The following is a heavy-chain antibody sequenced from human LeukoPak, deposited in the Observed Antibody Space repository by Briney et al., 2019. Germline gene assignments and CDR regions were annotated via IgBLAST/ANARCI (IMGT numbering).Heavy chain of an antibody. CDR3: ARGRYGSGSKRGMDV. J-gene: IGHJ6*04. CDR1: GSTFSSYA. CDR2: ISYDGSNK. Sequence: GGSLRLSCAVSGSTFSSYAMHWVRQAPGKGLEWVAVISYDGSNKYYADSVKGRFTISRDNSKNTLYLQMNSLRAEDTAVYYCARGRYGSGSKRGMDVWGKGTTVTVSS. V-gene: IGHV3-30*04. D-gene: IGHD3-10*01.